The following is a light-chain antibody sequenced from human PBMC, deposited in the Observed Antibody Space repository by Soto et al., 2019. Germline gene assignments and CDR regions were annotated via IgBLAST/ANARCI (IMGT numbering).Light chain of an antibody. V-gene: IGLV2-23*02. CDR1: SSDVGSYNL. J-gene: IGLJ1*01. Sequence: QSVLTQAASVSGSPGQSITISCTGTSSDVGSYNLVSWYQQHPGKAPKLMIYEVSKRPSGLSNRFSGFKSGNTASLTISGLQAEDEADYYCCSYAGSRTPLIFGTGTKVTVL. CDR2: EVS. CDR3: CSYAGSRTPLI.